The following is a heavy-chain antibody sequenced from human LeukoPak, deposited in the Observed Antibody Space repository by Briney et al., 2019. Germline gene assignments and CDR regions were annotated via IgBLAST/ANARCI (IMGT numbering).Heavy chain of an antibody. CDR2: IIPIFGTA. D-gene: IGHD1-1*01. Sequence: SVKVSCKASGGTFISYAISWVGQAPGKGLEWMGGIIPIFGTANYAQKFQGRVTITADKSTSTAYMELSSLRSEDTAVYYCASFNWNAPGAFDIWGQGTMVTVSS. J-gene: IGHJ3*02. V-gene: IGHV1-69*06. CDR1: GGTFISYA. CDR3: ASFNWNAPGAFDI.